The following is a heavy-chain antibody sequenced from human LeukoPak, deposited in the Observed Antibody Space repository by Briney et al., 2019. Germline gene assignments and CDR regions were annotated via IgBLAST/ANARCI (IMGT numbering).Heavy chain of an antibody. Sequence: GGSLRLSCAVSGFIFSRYEMHWVRQAPGKGLEWISYISYTSNTIYYADSMKGRLAISRDNAKDSLHLQLSSLKTEDTAVYYCVRMTHSGNSFDHWGQGTLVIVSS. V-gene: IGHV3-48*03. CDR1: GFIFSRYE. CDR3: VRMTHSGNSFDH. CDR2: ISYTSNTI. J-gene: IGHJ4*02. D-gene: IGHD6-25*01.